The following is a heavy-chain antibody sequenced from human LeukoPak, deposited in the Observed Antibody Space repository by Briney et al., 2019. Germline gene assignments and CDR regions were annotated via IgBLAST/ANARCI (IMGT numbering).Heavy chain of an antibody. CDR3: ARGPWLVNDY. J-gene: IGHJ4*02. CDR2: ISSSSSYI. V-gene: IGHV3-21*01. Sequence: SGGSLRLSCAASGFTFSSYSMNWVRQAPGKGLEWVSSISSSSSYIYYADSVKGRFTISRDNAKNSLYLQMNSLRAEDTAVYYCARGPWLVNDYWGQGTLVTVSS. D-gene: IGHD6-19*01. CDR1: GFTFSSYS.